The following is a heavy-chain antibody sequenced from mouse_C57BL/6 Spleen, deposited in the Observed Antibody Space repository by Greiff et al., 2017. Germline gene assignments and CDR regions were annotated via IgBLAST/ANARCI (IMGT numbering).Heavy chain of an antibody. J-gene: IGHJ1*03. D-gene: IGHD2-4*01. Sequence: EVQLVESGGGLVQPKGSLKLSCAASGFTFNTYAMHWVRQAPGKGLEWVARIRSKSSNYATYYADSVKDRFTISRDDSQSMLYLQMNNLKTEDTAMYYCVRDWDYDYEDWYFDVWDTGTTVTVSS. CDR3: VRDWDYDYEDWYFDV. CDR2: IRSKSSNYAT. V-gene: IGHV10-3*01. CDR1: GFTFNTYA.